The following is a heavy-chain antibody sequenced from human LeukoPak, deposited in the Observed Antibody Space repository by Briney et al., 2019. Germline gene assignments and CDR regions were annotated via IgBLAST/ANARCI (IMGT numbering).Heavy chain of an antibody. D-gene: IGHD3-10*01. CDR1: GGSISSYY. CDR2: IYYSGST. CDR3: ARDLGVRGKNYFDY. J-gene: IGHJ4*02. Sequence: SETLSLTCTVSGGSISSYYWSWIRQPPGKGLEWIGYIYYSGSTNYNPSLKSRVTMSVDTSKNQFSLKLSSVTAADTAVYYCARDLGVRGKNYFDYWGQGTLVTVSS. V-gene: IGHV4-59*01.